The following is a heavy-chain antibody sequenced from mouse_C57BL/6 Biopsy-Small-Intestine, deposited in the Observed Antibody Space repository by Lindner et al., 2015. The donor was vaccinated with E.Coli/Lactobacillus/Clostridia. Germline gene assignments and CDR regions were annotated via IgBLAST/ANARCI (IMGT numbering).Heavy chain of an antibody. V-gene: IGHV1-81*01. D-gene: IGHD2-3*01. J-gene: IGHJ1*03. CDR3: AREGIYDGYYWYFDV. Sequence: VQLQESGAELARPGASVKLSCKASGYTFTSYGISWVKQRTGQGLEWIGEIYPRSGNTYYNEKFKGKATLTADKSSSTVYMELRSLTSEDSAVYFCAREGIYDGYYWYFDVWGTGTTVTVSS. CDR1: GYTFTSYG. CDR2: IYPRSGNT.